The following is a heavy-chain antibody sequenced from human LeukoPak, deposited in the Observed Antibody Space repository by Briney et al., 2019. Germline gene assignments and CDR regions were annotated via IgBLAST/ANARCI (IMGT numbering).Heavy chain of an antibody. Sequence: SETLSLTCAVYGGSFSGYYWSWIRQPPGKGLEWIGEINHSGSTYYNPSLKSRVTISVDTSKNQFSLKLSSVTAADTAVYYCARQTYYYDSSGYWLDYWGQGTLVTVSS. CDR2: INHSGST. CDR1: GGSFSGYY. V-gene: IGHV4-34*01. CDR3: ARQTYYYDSSGYWLDY. D-gene: IGHD3-22*01. J-gene: IGHJ4*02.